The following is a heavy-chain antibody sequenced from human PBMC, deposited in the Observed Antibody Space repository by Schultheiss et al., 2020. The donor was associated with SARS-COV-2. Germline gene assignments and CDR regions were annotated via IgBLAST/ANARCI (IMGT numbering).Heavy chain of an antibody. CDR2: IWYDGSNK. D-gene: IGHD3-9*01. V-gene: IGHV3-33*01. J-gene: IGHJ6*02. CDR3: AREPDYDTNYYYGMDV. CDR1: GFTFSSYG. Sequence: GGSLRLSCAASGFTFSSYGMHWVRQAPGKGLEWVAVIWYDGSNKYYADSVKGRFTISRDNSKNTLYLQMNSLRAEDTAVYYCAREPDYDTNYYYGMDVWGQGTTVTVSS.